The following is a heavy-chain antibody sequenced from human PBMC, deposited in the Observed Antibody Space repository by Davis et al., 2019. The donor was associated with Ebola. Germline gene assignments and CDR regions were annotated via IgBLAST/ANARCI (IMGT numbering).Heavy chain of an antibody. V-gene: IGHV3-23*01. CDR2: ISNNGATA. Sequence: GESLKISCAASGFTFSSYTMNWVRQAPGKGLDWVARISNNGATAYYADSVRGRFTISRDNSRNTLYLQMNSLRAEDTAVYYCGGAWDWGQGTLVTVSS. J-gene: IGHJ4*02. CDR1: GFTFSSYT. D-gene: IGHD1-26*01. CDR3: GGAWD.